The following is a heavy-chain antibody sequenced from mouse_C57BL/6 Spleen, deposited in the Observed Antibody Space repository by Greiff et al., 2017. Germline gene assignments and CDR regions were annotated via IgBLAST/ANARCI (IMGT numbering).Heavy chain of an antibody. J-gene: IGHJ4*01. Sequence: QVQLQQPGAELVKPGASVKLSCKASGYTFTSYWMHWVKQRPGRGLEWIGRIDPNSGGTKYNEKFKGKATLTADKSSSTAYMELRSLTSEDSAVYFCARSGDYEDAMDYWGQGTSVTVSS. V-gene: IGHV1-62-3*01. D-gene: IGHD2-4*01. CDR1: GYTFTSYW. CDR2: IDPNSGGT. CDR3: ARSGDYEDAMDY.